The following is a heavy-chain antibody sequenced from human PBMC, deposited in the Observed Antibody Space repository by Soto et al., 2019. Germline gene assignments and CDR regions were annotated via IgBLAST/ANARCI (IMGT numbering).Heavy chain of an antibody. CDR1: GYTFTSYG. D-gene: IGHD3-10*01. J-gene: IGHJ4*02. CDR3: ARALGYGSGSYPLDY. V-gene: IGHV1-18*01. Sequence: ASVKVSCKASGYTFTSYGISWVRQAPGQGLEWMGWISAYNGNTNYAQKLQGRVTMTTDTSTSTAYMELRSLGSDDTAVYYCARALGYGSGSYPLDYWGQGTLVTVSS. CDR2: ISAYNGNT.